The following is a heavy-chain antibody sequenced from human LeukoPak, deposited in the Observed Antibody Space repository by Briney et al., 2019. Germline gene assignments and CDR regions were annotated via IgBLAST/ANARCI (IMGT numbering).Heavy chain of an antibody. CDR3: AQDGLGILLDVDSFYSLRSGAFDI. CDR1: GYTFTSYY. V-gene: IGHV1-46*01. D-gene: IGHD7-27*01. CDR2: INPSGGST. J-gene: IGHJ3*02. Sequence: VASVKVSCKASGYTFTSYYMHWVRQAPGQGLEWMGIINPSGGSTSYAQKFQGRVTMTRDTSTSTVYMELSSLRSEDTAVYYCAQDGLGILLDVDSFYSLRSGAFDIWGQGTMVTVSS.